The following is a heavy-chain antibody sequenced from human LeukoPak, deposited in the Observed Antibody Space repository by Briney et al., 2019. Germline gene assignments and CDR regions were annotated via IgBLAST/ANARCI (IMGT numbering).Heavy chain of an antibody. CDR1: GFTFDDYG. Sequence: GGSLRLSCAASGFTFDDYGMSWVRQAPGKGLVWVSGINWNGGSTGYADPVKGRFTISRDNAKNSLYLQMNSLRAEDTALYYCARGYCSSTSCYFDYWGQGTLVTVSS. V-gene: IGHV3-20*04. D-gene: IGHD2-2*01. CDR2: INWNGGST. CDR3: ARGYCSSTSCYFDY. J-gene: IGHJ4*02.